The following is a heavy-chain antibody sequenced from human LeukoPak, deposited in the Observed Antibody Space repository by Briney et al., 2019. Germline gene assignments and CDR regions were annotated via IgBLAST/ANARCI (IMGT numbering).Heavy chain of an antibody. CDR3: AKQGSTAIRGYFDY. Sequence: PGGSLRLSCAASGFTFSSYTMSWVRQAPGKGLEWVSGISGSGGSTYYADSVKGRFTIPRDNSKNTLYLQMNSLRAEDTAVYYCAKQGSTAIRGYFDYWGQGTLVTVSS. D-gene: IGHD2-2*02. CDR2: ISGSGGST. J-gene: IGHJ4*02. V-gene: IGHV3-23*01. CDR1: GFTFSSYT.